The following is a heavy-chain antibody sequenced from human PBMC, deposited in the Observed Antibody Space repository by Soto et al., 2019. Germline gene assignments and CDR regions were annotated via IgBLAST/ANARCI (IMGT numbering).Heavy chain of an antibody. CDR1: GFTFSGSA. Sequence: EVQLVESGGGLVQPGGSLKLSCAASGFTFSGSAMHWVRQASGKGLEWVGRIRSKANNYATVYAASVKGRFTISRDDSKNTAHLQMNSLKTEDTAVYHCTRQALQYCGGDCYLLPYFDLWGRGTLVTVSS. D-gene: IGHD2-21*02. CDR2: IRSKANNYAT. CDR3: TRQALQYCGGDCYLLPYFDL. J-gene: IGHJ2*01. V-gene: IGHV3-73*02.